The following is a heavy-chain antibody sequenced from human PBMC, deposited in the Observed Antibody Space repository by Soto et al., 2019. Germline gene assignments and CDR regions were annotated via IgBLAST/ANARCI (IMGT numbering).Heavy chain of an antibody. CDR2: IYSGGST. D-gene: IGHD1-26*01. Sequence: EVQLVESGGGLVQPGGSLRLSCAASGFTVSSNYMSWVRQAPGKGLEWVSVIYSGGSTYYADSVKGRFTISRDNSKNTLYLQMNSLRAEDTAVYYCARYSGSYYVQPPGDAFDIWGQGTMVTVSS. CDR3: ARYSGSYYVQPPGDAFDI. CDR1: GFTVSSNY. V-gene: IGHV3-66*01. J-gene: IGHJ3*02.